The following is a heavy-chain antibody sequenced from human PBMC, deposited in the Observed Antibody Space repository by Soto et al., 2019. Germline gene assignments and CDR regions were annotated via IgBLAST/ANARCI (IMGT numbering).Heavy chain of an antibody. CDR1: GGSFSGYY. V-gene: IGHV4-34*01. CDR3: ARGGPITIFGVVIKAGMDV. Sequence: SETLSLTCAVYGGSFSGYYWSWIRQPPGKGLEWIGEINHSGSTNYNPSLKSRVTISVDTSKNQFSLKLSSVTAADTAVYYCARGGPITIFGVVIKAGMDVWGQGTTVTVSS. D-gene: IGHD3-3*01. CDR2: INHSGST. J-gene: IGHJ6*02.